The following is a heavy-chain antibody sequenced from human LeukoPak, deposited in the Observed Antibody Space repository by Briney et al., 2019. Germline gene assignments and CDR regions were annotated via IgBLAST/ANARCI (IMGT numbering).Heavy chain of an antibody. V-gene: IGHV3-64*01. CDR3: ARDSITVSVGAFDI. J-gene: IGHJ3*02. CDR2: ISSNGGST. Sequence: SGGSLILSCAASGFTFSHYAMHWVRQAPGKGLEYVSAISSNGGSTYYANSVKGRFTISRDNSKNTLYLQMGSLRAEDMGVYYCARDSITVSVGAFDIWGQGTMVIVSS. CDR1: GFTFSHYA. D-gene: IGHD2-2*01.